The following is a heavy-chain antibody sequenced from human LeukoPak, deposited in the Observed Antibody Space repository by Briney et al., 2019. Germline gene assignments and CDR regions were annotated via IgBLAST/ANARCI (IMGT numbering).Heavy chain of an antibody. CDR3: ARLWSSDY. Sequence: SETLSLTCAVYGGSFSGYYWSWIREPPGKGLEWIGEINHSGSTNYNPSLQSRVTISVDTSKNQFSLKLSSVTAADTAVYYCARLWSSDYWGQGTLVTVSS. CDR2: INHSGST. CDR1: GGSFSGYY. J-gene: IGHJ4*02. V-gene: IGHV4-34*01. D-gene: IGHD3-3*01.